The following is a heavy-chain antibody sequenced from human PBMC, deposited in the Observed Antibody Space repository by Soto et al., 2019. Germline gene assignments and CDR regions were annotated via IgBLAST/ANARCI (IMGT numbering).Heavy chain of an antibody. V-gene: IGHV4-61*01. CDR3: ARAPSRAHRKAALDY. D-gene: IGHD6-13*01. J-gene: IGHJ4*02. CDR1: GGSVSSASYF. CDR2: VFYTGST. Sequence: SETLSLTCTVSGGSVSSASYFWTWIRQPPGKGLEWIGYVFYTGSTNSNPSLKSRVTISVDTSMNQFSLKLSSVTAADTAVYYRARAPSRAHRKAALDYWGQETLL.